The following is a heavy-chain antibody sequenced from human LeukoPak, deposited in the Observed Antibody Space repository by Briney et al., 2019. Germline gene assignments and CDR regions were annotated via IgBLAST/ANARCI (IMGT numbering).Heavy chain of an antibody. V-gene: IGHV4-34*01. J-gene: IGHJ4*02. D-gene: IGHD3-10*01. Sequence: PSETLSLTCAVYGGSFSGYYWSWLRQPPGKGLEWIGEINHSGSTNYNPSLKSRVTISVDTSKNQFSLKLSSVTAADTAVYYCARVGTVTMVRGVIINPTRKYFDYWGQGTLVTVSS. CDR1: GGSFSGYY. CDR3: ARVGTVTMVRGVIINPTRKYFDY. CDR2: INHSGST.